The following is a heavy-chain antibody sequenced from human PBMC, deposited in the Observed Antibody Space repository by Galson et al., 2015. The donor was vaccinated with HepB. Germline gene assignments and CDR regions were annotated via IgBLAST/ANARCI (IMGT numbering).Heavy chain of an antibody. J-gene: IGHJ5*02. CDR2: IYYSGST. Sequence: TLSLTCTVSGGSISSGGYYWSWIRQHPGKGLEWIGYIYYSGSTYYNPSLKSRVTISVDTTKNQFSLKLSSVTAADTAVYYCARERKGTGIAAAGYNWFDPWGQGTLVTVSS. CDR3: ARERKGTGIAAAGYNWFDP. CDR1: GGSISSGGYY. D-gene: IGHD6-13*01. V-gene: IGHV4-31*03.